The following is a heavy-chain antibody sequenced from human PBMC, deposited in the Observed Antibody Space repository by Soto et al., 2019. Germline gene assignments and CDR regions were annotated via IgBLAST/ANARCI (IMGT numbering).Heavy chain of an antibody. CDR2: IYDSGST. CDR1: GGSISSGGYY. J-gene: IGHJ4*02. Sequence: QVQLQESGPGLVKPSQTLSLTCTVSGGSISSGGYYWSWIRQHPGKGLEWIGYIYDSGSTYYNPSLKSRVTISVDTSKNQLSLKLSSVTAADTAVYSCARDKATGVFDYWGQGTLVTVSS. V-gene: IGHV4-31*03. D-gene: IGHD5-12*01. CDR3: ARDKATGVFDY.